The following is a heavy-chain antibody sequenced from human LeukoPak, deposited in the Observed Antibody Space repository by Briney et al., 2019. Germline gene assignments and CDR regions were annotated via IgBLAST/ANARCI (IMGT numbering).Heavy chain of an antibody. J-gene: IGHJ4*02. CDR2: INHSGST. CDR1: GGSFSGYY. Sequence: PSETLSLTCAVHGGSFSGYYWSWIRQPPGKGLEWIGEINHSGSTNYNPSLKSRVTISVDTSKNQFSLKLSSVTAADTAVYYCARIRGSYFDYWGQGTLVTVSS. CDR3: ARIRGSYFDY. V-gene: IGHV4-34*01. D-gene: IGHD1-26*01.